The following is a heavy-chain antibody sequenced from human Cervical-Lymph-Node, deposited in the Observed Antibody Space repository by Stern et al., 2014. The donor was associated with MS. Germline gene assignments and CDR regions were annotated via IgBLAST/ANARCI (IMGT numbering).Heavy chain of an antibody. CDR3: ARHCAKREQCAFDY. Sequence: EVQLVESGAAVKKPGESLKISCKGSGYSFTNYWIGWVRQMPGNGLEWMGILYPGDSDTRYSPSFQGQVTISADKSIRTASLQWSSLKASDTAMYYCARHCAKREQCAFDYWGQGTLVTVSS. CDR2: LYPGDSDT. V-gene: IGHV5-51*01. J-gene: IGHJ4*02. D-gene: IGHD6-19*01. CDR1: GYSFTNYW.